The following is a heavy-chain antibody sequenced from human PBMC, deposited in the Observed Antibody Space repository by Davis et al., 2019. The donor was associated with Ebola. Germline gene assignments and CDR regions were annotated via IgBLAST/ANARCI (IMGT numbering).Heavy chain of an antibody. Sequence: ASVKVSCKASGYTFLHFGINWVRQAPGQGLEWMGWVRPYNGNTNYAQKLQGRVTMTTDTSTGTANMELTSLISDDTAVYYCASGVTGDYWGQGTLVTVSS. CDR1: GYTFLHFG. CDR2: VRPYNGNT. V-gene: IGHV1-18*04. CDR3: ASGVTGDY. D-gene: IGHD2-21*02. J-gene: IGHJ4*02.